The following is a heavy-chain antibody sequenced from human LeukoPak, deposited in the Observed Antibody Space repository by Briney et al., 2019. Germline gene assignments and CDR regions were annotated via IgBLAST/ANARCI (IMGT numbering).Heavy chain of an antibody. CDR1: GFTFSSYW. J-gene: IGHJ4*02. CDR2: INGDGSST. V-gene: IGHV3-74*01. Sequence: PGGSLRLSCAASGFTFSSYWMHWVRQAPGKGLVWVSRINGDGSSTSYADSVKGRFTISRDNAKNTLYLQMNSLRAEDTAVYYCARTMSGTFGYWGQGTLVTVSS. D-gene: IGHD3-10*02. CDR3: ARTMSGTFGY.